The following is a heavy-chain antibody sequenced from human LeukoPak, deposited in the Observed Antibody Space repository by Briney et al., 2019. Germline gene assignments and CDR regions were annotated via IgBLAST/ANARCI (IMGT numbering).Heavy chain of an antibody. D-gene: IGHD2-2*02. J-gene: IGHJ2*01. CDR2: FDPEDGET. Sequence: ASVKVSCKVSGYTLTELSMHWVRQAPGKGLEWMGGFDPEDGETIYAQKFQGRVTMTEDTSTDTAYMELSSLRSEDTAVYYCATVPYQLLYGAYWYFDLWGRGTLVTVSS. CDR3: ATVPYQLLYGAYWYFDL. CDR1: GYTLTELS. V-gene: IGHV1-24*01.